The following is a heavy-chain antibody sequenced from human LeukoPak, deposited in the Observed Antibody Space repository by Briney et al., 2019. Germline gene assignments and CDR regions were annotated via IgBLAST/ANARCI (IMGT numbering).Heavy chain of an antibody. D-gene: IGHD3-22*01. Sequence: GGSLRLSCAASGFTFSSYEMNWVRQAPGKGLEWVSYITPNADRTSYADSVEGRFTISRDNPRNTLYMQMNSLRDEDTALYYCAIMHGYYDGSGYWVQWGQGTLVTVSS. CDR3: AIMHGYYDGSGYWVQ. J-gene: IGHJ1*01. CDR1: GFTFSSYE. V-gene: IGHV3-48*03. CDR2: ITPNADRT.